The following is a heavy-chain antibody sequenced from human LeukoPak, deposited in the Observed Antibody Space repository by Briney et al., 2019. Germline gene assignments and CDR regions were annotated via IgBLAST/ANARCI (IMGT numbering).Heavy chain of an antibody. Sequence: PGGSLRLSCTGSGFTFSSHWMSWVRQAPGRGLEWVANIKEDGSETYYLDSVKGRFTISRDNAKNSLYLQMNSLRAEDTAVYYCARERDVGYCSSTGCHAPDYWGQGTLVTVSS. V-gene: IGHV3-7*01. CDR3: ARERDVGYCSSTGCHAPDY. D-gene: IGHD2-2*01. CDR2: IKEDGSET. J-gene: IGHJ4*02. CDR1: GFTFSSHW.